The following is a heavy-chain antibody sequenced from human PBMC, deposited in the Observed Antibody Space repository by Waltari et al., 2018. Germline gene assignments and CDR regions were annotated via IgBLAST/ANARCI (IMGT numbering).Heavy chain of an antibody. CDR3: AGEVGANAFDI. D-gene: IGHD1-26*01. CDR2: IYYSGST. J-gene: IGHJ3*02. Sequence: QLQLQESGPGLVKPSETLSLTCTVSGGSISSSSYYWGWIRQPPGKGLEWIGRIYYSGSTYYNPSLKSRVTISVDTSKNQFSLKLSSVTAADTAVYYCAGEVGANAFDIWGQGTMVTVSS. V-gene: IGHV4-39*07. CDR1: GGSISSSSYY.